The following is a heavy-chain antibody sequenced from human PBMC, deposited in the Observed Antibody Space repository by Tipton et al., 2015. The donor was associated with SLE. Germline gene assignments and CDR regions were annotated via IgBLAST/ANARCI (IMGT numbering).Heavy chain of an antibody. Sequence: TLSLTCIVSGGSISSYYWSWIRQPPGKGLEWIGYIHYSGSTNYNPSLKSRVTISVDTSKNQFSLKLSSVTAADTAVYYCARHLHDIWSGYNYWGRGTLVTVSS. CDR1: GGSISSYY. J-gene: IGHJ4*02. V-gene: IGHV4-59*08. CDR2: IHYSGST. D-gene: IGHD3-3*01. CDR3: ARHLHDIWSGYNY.